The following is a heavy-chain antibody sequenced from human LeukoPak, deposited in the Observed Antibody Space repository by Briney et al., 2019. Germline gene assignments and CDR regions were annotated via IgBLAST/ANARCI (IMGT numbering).Heavy chain of an antibody. V-gene: IGHV3-15*01. CDR1: GFTFSNAW. D-gene: IGHD3-10*01. CDR3: APLWFGYHT. CDR2: IKSKTYGGTT. Sequence: PGGSLRLSCAASGFTFSNAWMSWVRQAPGKGLEWIGRIKSKTYGGTTDYAAPMKDRFIISRDDSKNTLYLQINSLTAEDTAVYYCAPLWFGYHTWGQGTLVTVSS. J-gene: IGHJ5*02.